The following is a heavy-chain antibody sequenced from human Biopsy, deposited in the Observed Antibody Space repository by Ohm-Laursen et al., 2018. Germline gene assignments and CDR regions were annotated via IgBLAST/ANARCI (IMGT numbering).Heavy chain of an antibody. CDR1: GASIRDYY. J-gene: IGHJ4*02. V-gene: IGHV4-4*07. Sequence: TLCLTCAVSGASIRDYYCVWIRQPAGKGLEWIGLFFTSGSTTYNPSLRSRFTMSVDTSKNQFTLNLSSVSAADTAMYYCAKGYTDYSDSSGFSYYFRYWGQGTLVTVSS. CDR2: FFTSGST. CDR3: AKGYTDYSDSSGFSYYFRY. D-gene: IGHD3-22*01.